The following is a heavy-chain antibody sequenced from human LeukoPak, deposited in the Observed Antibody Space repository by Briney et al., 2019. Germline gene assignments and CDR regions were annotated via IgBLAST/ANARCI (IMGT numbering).Heavy chain of an antibody. CDR2: INPNSGGT. D-gene: IGHD2-2*01. CDR3: ARVLSYCSSTSCSQYYYYYMDV. Sequence: ASVKVSCKATGYTFTGYYMHWVRQAPGQGLEWMGWINPNSGGTNYAQKFQGRVTMTRNTSISTAYMELSSLRSEDTAVYYCARVLSYCSSTSCSQYYYYYMDVWGKGTTVTVSS. J-gene: IGHJ6*03. CDR1: GYTFTGYY. V-gene: IGHV1-2*02.